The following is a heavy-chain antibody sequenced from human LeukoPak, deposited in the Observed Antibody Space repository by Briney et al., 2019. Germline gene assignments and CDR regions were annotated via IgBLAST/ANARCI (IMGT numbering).Heavy chain of an antibody. CDR1: GYTLTELS. V-gene: IGHV1-24*01. CDR3: ATWATVTTYWYFDL. CDR2: YDPEDGET. J-gene: IGHJ2*01. D-gene: IGHD4-17*01. Sequence: ASVKVSCKVSGYTLTELSMHWVRQAPGKGLEWMGGYDPEDGETIYAQKFQGRVTMTEDRSTDTAYTELSSLRSEDTAVYYCATWATVTTYWYFDLWGRGTLVTVSS.